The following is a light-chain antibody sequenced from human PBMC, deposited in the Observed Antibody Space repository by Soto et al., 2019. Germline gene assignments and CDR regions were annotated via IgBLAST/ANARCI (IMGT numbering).Light chain of an antibody. V-gene: IGKV1-39*01. CDR1: QRINIY. Sequence: DIQMTQSPSSLSTSIGDRVTITCRASQRINIYLNWYRQKPGKAPELLIYSASNLQSGVPSRFSGSGSGTDFTLTITSLQPEDFATYYCQQYCSYPITFGQGTRLEIK. CDR2: SAS. CDR3: QQYCSYPIT. J-gene: IGKJ5*01.